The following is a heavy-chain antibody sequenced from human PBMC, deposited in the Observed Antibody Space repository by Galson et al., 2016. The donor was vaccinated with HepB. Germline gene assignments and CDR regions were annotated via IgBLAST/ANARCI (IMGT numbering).Heavy chain of an antibody. CDR2: INPNSGGT. CDR1: GYTFTGYY. D-gene: IGHD5-12*01. Sequence: SCKASGYTFTGYYMHWVRQAPGQGPEWMGWINPNSGGTNYAQKFQGRVTMTRDTSISTAYMELSSLRSNDTAVYYCARDRLGGYDYHWGQGTLVTVSS. V-gene: IGHV1-2*02. CDR3: ARDRLGGYDYH. J-gene: IGHJ5*02.